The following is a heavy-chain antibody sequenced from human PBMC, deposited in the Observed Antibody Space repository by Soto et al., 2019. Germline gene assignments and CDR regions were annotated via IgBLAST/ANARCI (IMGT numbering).Heavy chain of an antibody. D-gene: IGHD1-26*01. J-gene: IGHJ4*02. CDR2: IWYDGSDK. CDR3: ASSCRIVSFLDN. V-gene: IGHV3-33*01. CDR1: GFSFSTSA. Sequence: QVQLVESGGGVVQPGRSLRLSCAASGFSFSTSAMHWVRQAPGKGLEWVAVIWYDGSDKYYADSVKGRFTISRDNSQNTLYLLMNSLRAEDTAVYYCASSCRIVSFLDNWGQGTLVTVSS.